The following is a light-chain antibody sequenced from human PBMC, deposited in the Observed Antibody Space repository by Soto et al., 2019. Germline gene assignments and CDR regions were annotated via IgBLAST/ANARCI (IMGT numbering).Light chain of an antibody. V-gene: IGKV1-9*01. CDR1: QAIGHY. CDR3: QQLNTYPLT. CDR2: AAS. J-gene: IGKJ4*02. Sequence: DIQLTQSPSFLSASVGDRVTITCRASQAIGHYLAWYQQRPGTAPNLLLSAASTLQSGVPSRFSGSGAGTEFTLTISSLQPADFATYYCQQLNTYPLTFGGGTRVELK.